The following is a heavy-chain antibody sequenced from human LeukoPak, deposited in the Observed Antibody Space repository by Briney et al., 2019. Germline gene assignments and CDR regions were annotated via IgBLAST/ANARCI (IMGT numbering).Heavy chain of an antibody. D-gene: IGHD2-21*01. J-gene: IGHJ4*02. Sequence: GASVKVSCKASAYTFTSYGISWVRQAPGQGLEWVGWISAYNGNTNYAQKLQGRVTMTTDTSTSTAYMELRSLRSDDTAVYYCARAILAYCGGDCYPPFRYFDYWGQGTLVTVSS. V-gene: IGHV1-18*04. CDR2: ISAYNGNT. CDR1: AYTFTSYG. CDR3: ARAILAYCGGDCYPPFRYFDY.